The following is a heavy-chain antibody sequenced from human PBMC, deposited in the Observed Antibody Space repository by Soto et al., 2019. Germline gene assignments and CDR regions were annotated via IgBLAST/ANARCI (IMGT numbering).Heavy chain of an antibody. Sequence: QVQLVQSGAEVKKPGASVKVSCKASGYTFSSYAISWVRQAPGQGLEWMGGIIPIFGTANYAQKFQGRVTITADKSTSTAYMELSSLRSEDTAVYYCASAGGNYYDSSGYYYYFDYWGQGTLVTVSS. CDR2: IIPIFGTA. V-gene: IGHV1-69*13. CDR1: GYTFSSYA. D-gene: IGHD3-22*01. J-gene: IGHJ4*02. CDR3: ASAGGNYYDSSGYYYYFDY.